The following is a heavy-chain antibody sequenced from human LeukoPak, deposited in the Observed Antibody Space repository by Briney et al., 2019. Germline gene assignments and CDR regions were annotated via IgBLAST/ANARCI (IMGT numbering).Heavy chain of an antibody. V-gene: IGHV5-51*01. CDR2: IYPGDSDT. J-gene: IGHJ4*02. CDR1: GYSFTSYW. CDR3: ARANYDILTGYGMAYYFDY. Sequence: PGESLKISCKGSGYSFTSYWIGWVRQMPGKGLEWMVIIYPGDSDTRYSPSFQGQVTISADKSISTAYLQWSSLKASDTAMYYCARANYDILTGYGMAYYFDYWGQGTLVTVSS. D-gene: IGHD3-9*01.